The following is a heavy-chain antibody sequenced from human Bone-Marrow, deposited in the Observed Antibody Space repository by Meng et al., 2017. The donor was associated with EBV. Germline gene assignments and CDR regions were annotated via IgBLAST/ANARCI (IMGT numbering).Heavy chain of an antibody. J-gene: IGHJ4*02. CDR1: GGTFRSYA. V-gene: IGHV1-69*01. CDR3: ASATNTAMVPTLTY. Sequence: QGGVVGFGAEEKKPGSSVKVSCNASGGTFRSYAISWVRQAPGQGLEWMGGIIPIFGTANYAQKFQGRVTITADESTSTAYMELSSLRSEDTAVYYCASATNTAMVPTLTYWGQGTLVTVSS. CDR2: IIPIFGTA. D-gene: IGHD5-18*01.